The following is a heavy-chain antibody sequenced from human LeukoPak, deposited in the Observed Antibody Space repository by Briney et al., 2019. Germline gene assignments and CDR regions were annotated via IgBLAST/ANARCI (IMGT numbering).Heavy chain of an antibody. Sequence: SETLPLTCTVSGGSISSSSYFWGWIRQPPGKGLERIGSTYYSGSTYYHPSLESRVTISVDTSKNQFSLKLSSVTAADTAVYYCASAGSYSVDYWGQGTLVTVSS. J-gene: IGHJ4*02. CDR2: TYYSGST. CDR3: ASAGSYSVDY. V-gene: IGHV4-39*01. D-gene: IGHD1-26*01. CDR1: GGSISSSSYF.